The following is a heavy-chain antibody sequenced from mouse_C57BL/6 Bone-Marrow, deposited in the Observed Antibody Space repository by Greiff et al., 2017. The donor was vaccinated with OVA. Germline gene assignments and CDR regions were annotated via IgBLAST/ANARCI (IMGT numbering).Heavy chain of an antibody. CDR2: INPDSSTI. CDR3: ARPEIGYYYGSSLWFAY. CDR1: GIDFSRYW. D-gene: IGHD1-1*01. J-gene: IGHJ3*01. V-gene: IGHV4-1*01. Sequence: EVMLVESGGGLVQPGGSLKLSCAASGIDFSRYWMSWVRRAPGKGLEWIGEINPDSSTINYAPSLKDKFIISRDNAKNTLYLQMSKVRSEDTALYYWARPEIGYYYGSSLWFAYWGQGTLVTVSA.